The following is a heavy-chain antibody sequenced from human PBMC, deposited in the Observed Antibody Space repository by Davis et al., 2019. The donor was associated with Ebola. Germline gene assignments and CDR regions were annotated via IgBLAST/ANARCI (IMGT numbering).Heavy chain of an antibody. CDR3: AAYTPPGTFDF. CDR2: VYSSGSS. J-gene: IGHJ4*02. Sequence: SETLSLTCTVPGASLNGGSYYWSWIRQSVGKGLEWIGHVYSSGSSDYNPSLKSRVSMSVDTSRSLFSLNLTSVTAADTAFYYCAAYTPPGTFDFWGPGTLVTVSS. V-gene: IGHV4-61*09. CDR1: GASLNGGSYY. D-gene: IGHD3-16*01.